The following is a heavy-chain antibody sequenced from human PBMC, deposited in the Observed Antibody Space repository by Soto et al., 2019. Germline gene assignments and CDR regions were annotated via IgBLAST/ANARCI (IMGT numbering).Heavy chain of an antibody. Sequence: SVKVSCKASGGTFSSYTISWVRQAPGQGLEWMGRIIPILGIANYAQKFQGRVTITADKSTSTAYMELSSLRSEDTAVYYCARGRLGRNEIDPWGQGTLVTVSS. CDR1: GGTFSSYT. CDR3: ARGRLGRNEIDP. V-gene: IGHV1-69*02. J-gene: IGHJ5*02. CDR2: IIPILGIA.